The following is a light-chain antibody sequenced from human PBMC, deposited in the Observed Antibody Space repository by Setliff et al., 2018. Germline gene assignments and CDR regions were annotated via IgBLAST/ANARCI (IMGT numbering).Light chain of an antibody. V-gene: IGLV2-14*03. CDR1: SNDVGGYNY. Sequence: QSVLAQPASVSGSLGQSITISCTGTSNDVGGYNYVSWYKQHPGEAPQLMIYAVTKRPSGVSNRFSGSKSGKAASLTISGLQAEDEADYYCCSYAGSYTFLYVFGTGTKVTVL. CDR2: AVT. J-gene: IGLJ1*01. CDR3: CSYAGSYTFLYV.